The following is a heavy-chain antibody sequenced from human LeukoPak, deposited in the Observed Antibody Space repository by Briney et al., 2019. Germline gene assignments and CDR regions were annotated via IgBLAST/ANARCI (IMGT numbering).Heavy chain of an antibody. CDR2: INPSGGST. Sequence: ASVKVSCKASGYTFTSYYMHWVRQAPGQGLEWMGIINPSGGSTSYAQKFQGRVTMTRDMSTSTVYMELSSLRSEDTAVYYCARDQFTAAGTAVYAFDIWGQGTMVTVSS. CDR1: GYTFTSYY. CDR3: ARDQFTAAGTAVYAFDI. V-gene: IGHV1-46*01. J-gene: IGHJ3*02. D-gene: IGHD6-13*01.